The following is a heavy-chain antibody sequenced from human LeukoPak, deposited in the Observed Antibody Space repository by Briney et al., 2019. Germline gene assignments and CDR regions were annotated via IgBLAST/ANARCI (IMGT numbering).Heavy chain of an antibody. V-gene: IGHV3-7*01. CDR1: GFTFSNYW. CDR2: IKQDGSEK. CDR3: AKEGAYPIITYDS. J-gene: IGHJ5*01. D-gene: IGHD1-14*01. Sequence: GGSLRLSCAASGFTFSNYWMNWLRQAPGKGLEGVANIKQDGSEKYYVDSVKGRFTISRDNAKNSLHLQMNSLRAEDAGVYYCAKEGAYPIITYDSWGQGTLVTVSS.